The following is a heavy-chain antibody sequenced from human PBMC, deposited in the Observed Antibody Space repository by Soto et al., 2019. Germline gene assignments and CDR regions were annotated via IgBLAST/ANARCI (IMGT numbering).Heavy chain of an antibody. CDR1: GGSISTVGHY. Sequence: SETLSLTCSVSGGSISTVGHYWTWIRQPPGKGLEWIGSIYHTGSTDYSKSLRSRLTMSVDTSKSQFSLRLSSVTAADKAVYYYARETGTLRSRTGDYWGQG. J-gene: IGHJ4*02. CDR3: ARETGTLRSRTGDY. CDR2: IYHTGST. D-gene: IGHD7-27*01. V-gene: IGHV4-30-4*02.